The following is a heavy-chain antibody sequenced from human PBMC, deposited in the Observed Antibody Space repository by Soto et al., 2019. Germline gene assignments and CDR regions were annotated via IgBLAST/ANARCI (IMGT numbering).Heavy chain of an antibody. V-gene: IGHV4-59*01. CDR1: GGSISSYY. Sequence: SETLSLTCTVSGGSISSYYWSWIRQPPGKGLEWIGYIYYSGSTNYNPSLKSRVTISVDTSKNQFSLKLSSVTAADTAVYYCARLTMVRGVREKWFDPWGQGTLVTVSS. J-gene: IGHJ5*02. D-gene: IGHD3-10*01. CDR3: ARLTMVRGVREKWFDP. CDR2: IYYSGST.